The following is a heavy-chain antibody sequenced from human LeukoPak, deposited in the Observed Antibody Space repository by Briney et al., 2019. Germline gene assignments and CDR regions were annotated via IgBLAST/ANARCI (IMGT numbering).Heavy chain of an antibody. CDR3: ARDSSDDGVDV. J-gene: IGHJ6*02. CDR1: GGSISSYC. V-gene: IGHV4-59*01. CDR2: TYYSGST. Sequence: SETLSLTCTVSGGSISSYCWSWIRQPPGKGLEWIGYTYYSGSTNYNPSLKSRVTISVDTSKNQFSLKLSSVTAADTAVYYCARDSSDDGVDVWGQGTTVTVSS. D-gene: IGHD6-19*01.